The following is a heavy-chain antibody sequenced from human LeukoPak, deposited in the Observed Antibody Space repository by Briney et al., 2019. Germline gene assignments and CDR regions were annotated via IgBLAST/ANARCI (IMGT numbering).Heavy chain of an antibody. Sequence: GASVKVSCTASGGTFSSYAISWVRQAPGQGLEWMGGIIPIFGTANYAQKFQGRVTITADESTSTAYMELSSLRSEDTAVYYCARGACSTSCPWFDPWGQGTLVTVSS. D-gene: IGHD2-2*01. CDR3: ARGACSTSCPWFDP. V-gene: IGHV1-69*01. J-gene: IGHJ5*02. CDR1: GGTFSSYA. CDR2: IIPIFGTA.